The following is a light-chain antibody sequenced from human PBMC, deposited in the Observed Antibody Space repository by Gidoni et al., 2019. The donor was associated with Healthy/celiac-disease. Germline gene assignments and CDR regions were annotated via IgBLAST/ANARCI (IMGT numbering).Light chain of an antibody. J-gene: IGKJ2*01. CDR2: KAS. CDR1: QSISSW. Sequence: DIQMTQSPSTLSASVGDRVTITCRASQSISSWLAWYQQKPVKAPKLLIYKASSLESGVPSRFSGSGSGTEFTLTISSLQPDDFATYYCQQYNSYSTFXXXTKLEIK. CDR3: QQYNSYST. V-gene: IGKV1-5*03.